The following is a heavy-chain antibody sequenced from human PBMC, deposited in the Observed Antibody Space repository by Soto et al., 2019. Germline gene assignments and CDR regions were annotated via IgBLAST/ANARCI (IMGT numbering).Heavy chain of an antibody. J-gene: IGHJ6*02. V-gene: IGHV3-23*01. Sequence: PGGSLRLSCAASGFTFSSYAMSWVRQAPGKGLEWVSAISGSGGSTYYADSVKGRFTISRDNSKNTLYLQMNSLRAEDTAVYYCAKVGYYDSSGYYHYGMDVWGQGTTVTVS. D-gene: IGHD3-22*01. CDR2: ISGSGGST. CDR3: AKVGYYDSSGYYHYGMDV. CDR1: GFTFSSYA.